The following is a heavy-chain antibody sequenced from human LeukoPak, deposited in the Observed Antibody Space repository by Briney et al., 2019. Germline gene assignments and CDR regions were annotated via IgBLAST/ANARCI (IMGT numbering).Heavy chain of an antibody. J-gene: IGHJ5*02. CDR1: GGSISSKY. CDR3: ARDSSGYSSGWYSPNWFDP. CDR2: IYYSGST. Sequence: SETLSLTCSVSGGSISSKYWSWIRQPPGKGLEWIGYIYYSGSTKYNPSLKSRVTISVDTSKNQFSLKLSSVTAADTAVYYCARDSSGYSSGWYSPNWFDPWGQGTLVTVSS. V-gene: IGHV4-59*12. D-gene: IGHD6-19*01.